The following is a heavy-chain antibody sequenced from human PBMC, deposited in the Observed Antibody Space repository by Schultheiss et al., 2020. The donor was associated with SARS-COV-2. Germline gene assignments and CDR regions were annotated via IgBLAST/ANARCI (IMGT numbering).Heavy chain of an antibody. V-gene: IGHV4-34*01. CDR2: IYHSGST. CDR1: GGSFSSYY. J-gene: IGHJ4*02. Sequence: SETLSLTCAVYGGSFSSYYWGWIRQPPGKGLEWIGSIYHSGSTNYNPSLKSRVTISVDTSKNQFSLKLSSVTAADTAVYYCARDRGEYNWNDAQDYWGQGTLVTVSS. D-gene: IGHD1-20*01. CDR3: ARDRGEYNWNDAQDY.